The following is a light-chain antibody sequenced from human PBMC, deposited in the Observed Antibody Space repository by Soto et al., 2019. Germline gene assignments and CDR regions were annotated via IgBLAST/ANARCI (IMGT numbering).Light chain of an antibody. Sequence: QSALTQPASVSGSPGQSITISCTGTSSDVGGYNYVSWYQQHPGKAPKLMIYDVSNRPSGVSNRFSGTKSGNTASLTISGLQAEDEDDYYCSSYTSTRYVSGTGTKRTV. J-gene: IGLJ1*01. V-gene: IGLV2-14*01. CDR3: SSYTSTRYV. CDR2: DVS. CDR1: SSDVGGYNY.